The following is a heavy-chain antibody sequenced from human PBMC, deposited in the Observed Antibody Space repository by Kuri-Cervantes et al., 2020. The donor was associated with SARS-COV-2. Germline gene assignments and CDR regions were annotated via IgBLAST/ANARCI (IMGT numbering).Heavy chain of an antibody. CDR1: GFNFSTTD. Sequence: GESLKISCTASGFNFSTTDMHWVRLTPGKGLEWVAVISYDGKKKKCVASGKGRFTISRDNSQNTLYLQVKSLKSEDTAIYYCAKDRFGVHDFWGQGTLVTVSS. J-gene: IGHJ4*02. CDR3: AKDRFGVHDF. V-gene: IGHV3-30*18. D-gene: IGHD2-8*01. CDR2: ISYDGKKK.